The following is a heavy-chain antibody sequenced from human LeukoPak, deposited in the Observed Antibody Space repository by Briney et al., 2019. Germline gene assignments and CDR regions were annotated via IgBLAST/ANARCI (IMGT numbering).Heavy chain of an antibody. J-gene: IGHJ3*02. V-gene: IGHV1-69*13. D-gene: IGHD1-26*01. Sequence: SVKVSCKASGGTFSSYAISWVRQAPGQGLEWMGGIIPIFGTANYAQKFQGRVTITADESTSTAYMELSRLRSDDTAVYYCAKDLQWELPRGDALDIWGQGTMVTVSS. CDR3: AKDLQWELPRGDALDI. CDR1: GGTFSSYA. CDR2: IIPIFGTA.